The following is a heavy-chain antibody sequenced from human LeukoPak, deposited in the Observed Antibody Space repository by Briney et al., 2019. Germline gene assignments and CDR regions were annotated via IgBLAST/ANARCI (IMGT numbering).Heavy chain of an antibody. CDR3: AKDKRIMITFGSGLGNDY. V-gene: IGHV3-30*02. CDR1: GFTFSSYG. J-gene: IGHJ4*02. Sequence: PGGSLRLSCAASGFTFSSYGMHWVRQAPGKGLEWVAFIRYDGSNKYYADSVKGRFTISRDNSKNTLYLQMNSLRAEDTAVYYCAKDKRIMITFGSGLGNDYWGQGTLVTVSS. CDR2: IRYDGSNK. D-gene: IGHD3-16*01.